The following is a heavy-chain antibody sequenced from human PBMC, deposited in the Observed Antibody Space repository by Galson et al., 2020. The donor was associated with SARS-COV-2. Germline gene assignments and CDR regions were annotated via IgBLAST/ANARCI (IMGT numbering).Heavy chain of an antibody. CDR1: GHSFANYW. J-gene: IGHJ4*02. D-gene: IGHD6-13*01. V-gene: IGHV5-51*01. Sequence: HGESLKISCKGSGHSFANYWIGWVRQVPGKGLEWMGIIYPDDSDTRFSPSFQGQVTISADKSIRTAYLQWSSLKASDTAMYYCASSLSSWSLSGFDYWGQGTLVTVSS. CDR3: ASSLSSWSLSGFDY. CDR2: IYPDDSDT.